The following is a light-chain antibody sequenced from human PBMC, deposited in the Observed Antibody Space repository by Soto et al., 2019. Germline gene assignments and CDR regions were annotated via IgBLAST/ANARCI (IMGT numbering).Light chain of an antibody. Sequence: QSALTQPPSVSGSPGQSITISCTGTSSDVGGYNYVSWYQQHPGKAPKLMIYDVNNRPSEISNRFSGSKSGNTASLTISGLQAEDEADYYCSSYTSTVVIFGGGTQLTVL. V-gene: IGLV2-14*01. CDR2: DVN. CDR1: SSDVGGYNY. J-gene: IGLJ2*01. CDR3: SSYTSTVVI.